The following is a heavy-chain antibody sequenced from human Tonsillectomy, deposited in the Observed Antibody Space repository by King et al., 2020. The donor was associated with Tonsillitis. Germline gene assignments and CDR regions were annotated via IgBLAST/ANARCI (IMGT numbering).Heavy chain of an antibody. D-gene: IGHD6-19*01. CDR3: AKAPIAGAGRKEFDY. CDR2: ISYDGSNK. J-gene: IGHJ4*02. Sequence: HVQLVESGGGVVQPGRSLRLSCAASGFTFSSYGMHWVRQAPGKGLEWVAVISYDGSNKYYADSVKGRFTISRDNSKNTLYLQMNSLRAEDTAVYYCAKAPIAGAGRKEFDYWGQGTLVTVSS. V-gene: IGHV3-30*18. CDR1: GFTFSSYG.